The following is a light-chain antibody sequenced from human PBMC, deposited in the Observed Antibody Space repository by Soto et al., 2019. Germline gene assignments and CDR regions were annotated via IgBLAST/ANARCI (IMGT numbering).Light chain of an antibody. J-gene: IGKJ2*01. Sequence: DIQLTQSPSTLAASVGDRVTIPCRASQSISDWLAWYQQKPGKAPELLISDASTLTPGVPSRFSGSGSGTEFTLIISSLQPDDVATYFCQEYKTYAFGPGTKVDIK. CDR2: DAS. CDR3: QEYKTYA. V-gene: IGKV1-5*01. CDR1: QSISDW.